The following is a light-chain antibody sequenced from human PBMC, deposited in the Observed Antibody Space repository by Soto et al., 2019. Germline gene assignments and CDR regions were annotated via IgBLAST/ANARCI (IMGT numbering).Light chain of an antibody. CDR3: QQYGSSPPT. V-gene: IGKV3-20*01. Sequence: EIVLTQSPRTLSLSPGERATLSCGASQRVRDNYLAWYQQRPGQAPRLLIYAASSRPTGVPDRFGGSGSGTDFTLTISRLEPEDFAVYYCQQYGSSPPTFGRGTKVDIK. CDR2: AAS. J-gene: IGKJ1*01. CDR1: QRVRDNY.